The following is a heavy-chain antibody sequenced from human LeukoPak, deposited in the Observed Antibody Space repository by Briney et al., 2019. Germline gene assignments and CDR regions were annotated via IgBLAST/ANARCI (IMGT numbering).Heavy chain of an antibody. CDR2: NLHSGST. V-gene: IGHV4-4*02. CDR1: GGSISSSNW. J-gene: IGHJ4*02. D-gene: IGHD3-10*01. CDR3: AAIKITLLRGVVTHFDY. Sequence: SETLSLTCAVPGGSISSSNWWSWVRQPPGEGLEWIGENLHSGSTNYNPSLKRRVSISVDKSKNQFSLNLTSVTAADTAVYYCAAIKITLLRGVVTHFDYWGQGTLVTVSS.